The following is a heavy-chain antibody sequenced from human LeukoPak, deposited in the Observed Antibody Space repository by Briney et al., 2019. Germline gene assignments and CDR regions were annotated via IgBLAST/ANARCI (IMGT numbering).Heavy chain of an antibody. Sequence: ASVKVSCKASGYTFTSYGINWVRQAPGQGLEWMGWISVYNGDTNYAQKLQGRVTMTTDTSTSTAYMELRSLRSDDTAVYYCARYYYDSSGLDYWGQGTLVTVSS. D-gene: IGHD3-22*01. V-gene: IGHV1-18*01. CDR1: GYTFTSYG. J-gene: IGHJ4*02. CDR3: ARYYYDSSGLDY. CDR2: ISVYNGDT.